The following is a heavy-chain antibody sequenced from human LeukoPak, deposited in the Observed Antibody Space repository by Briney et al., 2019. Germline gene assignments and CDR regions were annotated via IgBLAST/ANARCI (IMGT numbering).Heavy chain of an antibody. V-gene: IGHV3-23*01. D-gene: IGHD2-15*01. J-gene: IGHJ4*02. CDR3: ARRYCRGGSCYYGY. CDR2: ITASGANT. CDR1: GFTFSTYA. Sequence: GGSLRLSCAASGFTFSTYAMSWVRQAPGKGLEWVSAITASGANTYYADSVKGRFTISRDNSKNTLYLQMNSLRAEDTAVYYCARRYCRGGSCYYGYWGQGTLVTVSS.